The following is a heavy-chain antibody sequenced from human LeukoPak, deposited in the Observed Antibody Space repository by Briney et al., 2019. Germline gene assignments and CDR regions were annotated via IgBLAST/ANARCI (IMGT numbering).Heavy chain of an antibody. CDR1: GASISNSGYY. CDR2: IYYSGST. D-gene: IGHD1-14*01. V-gene: IGHV4-39*01. J-gene: IGHJ5*02. CDR3: ARHLRNLRAFDP. Sequence: SETLSLTCTVSGASISNSGYYWGWIRQPPGKGLEWIGSIYYSGSTYYNPSLKSRVTISVDTSKNQFSLKLSSVTAADTAVYYCARHLRNLRAFDPWGQGTLVTVSS.